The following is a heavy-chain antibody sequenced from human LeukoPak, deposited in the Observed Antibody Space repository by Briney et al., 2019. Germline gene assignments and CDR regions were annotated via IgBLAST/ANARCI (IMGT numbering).Heavy chain of an antibody. V-gene: IGHV3-7*03. CDR1: GFTLSSYW. D-gene: IGHD3-10*01. CDR2: IKEDGSEK. Sequence: GGSLRLSCAASGFTLSSYWMNWVRQAPGKGLEVVANIKEDGSEKYYVDSVKGRFTISRDNAKNSLYLHMNSLTAEDRAMYYCARDWVAGVPFDAFDIWGQGTMVSVSS. J-gene: IGHJ3*02. CDR3: ARDWVAGVPFDAFDI.